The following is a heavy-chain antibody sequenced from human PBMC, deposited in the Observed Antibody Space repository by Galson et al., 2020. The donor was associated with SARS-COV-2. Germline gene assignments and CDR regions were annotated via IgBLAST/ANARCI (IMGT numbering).Heavy chain of an antibody. CDR3: AKDQDGLWEIYYYYYGMDV. Sequence: GGSLRLSCAASGFTFSSYGMHWVRQAPGKGLEWVAVISYDGSNKYYADSVKGRFTISRDNSKNTLYLQMNSLRAEDTAVYYCAKDQDGLWEIYYYYYGMDVWGQGTTVTVSS. V-gene: IGHV3-30*18. CDR2: ISYDGSNK. J-gene: IGHJ6*02. CDR1: GFTFSSYG. D-gene: IGHD3-10*01.